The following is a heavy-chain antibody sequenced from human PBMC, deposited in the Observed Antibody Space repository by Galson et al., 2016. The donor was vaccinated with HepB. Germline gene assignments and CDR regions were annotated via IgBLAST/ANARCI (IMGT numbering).Heavy chain of an antibody. CDR1: GGSIVNDNYY. CDR3: TRQGMIRGDNLFDT. CDR2: VSYSGST. V-gene: IGHV4-39*01. J-gene: IGHJ5*02. D-gene: IGHD3-10*01. Sequence: SETLSLTCTVSGGSIVNDNYYWGWIRQAPGKGLEWIESVSYSGSTFHNPSLKSRVITSVDTAKNRFSLVLRSVTAADTAVYYCTRQGMIRGDNLFDTWGPGTLVTVSA.